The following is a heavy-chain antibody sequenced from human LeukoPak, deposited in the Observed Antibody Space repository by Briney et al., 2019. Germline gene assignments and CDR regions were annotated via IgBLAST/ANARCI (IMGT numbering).Heavy chain of an antibody. Sequence: PGGSLRLSCAASGFIFSDYYMTWIRQAPGKGLEWVSDISSSRSYTNYADSVKGRFTISRDNAKNSLYLQMNSLRAEDTAVYYCVKSPLNLGYCSGGSCHYFDYWGQGTLVTVSS. D-gene: IGHD2-15*01. CDR1: GFIFSDYY. V-gene: IGHV3-11*03. CDR3: VKSPLNLGYCSGGSCHYFDY. J-gene: IGHJ4*02. CDR2: ISSSRSYT.